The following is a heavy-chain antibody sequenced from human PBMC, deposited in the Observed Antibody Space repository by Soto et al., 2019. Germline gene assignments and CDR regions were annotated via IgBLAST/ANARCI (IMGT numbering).Heavy chain of an antibody. CDR2: IYRTGST. D-gene: IGHD1-7*01. J-gene: IGHJ4*02. Sequence: LSLTCAVSGGSFTSNNWWTWVRQPPGQGLEWIGEIYRTGSTNYNPSLKSRVAISLDKSENQFSLKVTSLTAADTAVYYCASRDPGTSVDYWGQGTLVTVSS. V-gene: IGHV4-4*02. CDR3: ASRDPGTSVDY. CDR1: GGSFTSNNW.